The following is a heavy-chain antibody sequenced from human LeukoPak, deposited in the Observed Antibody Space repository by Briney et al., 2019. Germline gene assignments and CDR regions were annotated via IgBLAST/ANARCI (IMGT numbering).Heavy chain of an antibody. CDR2: ISTRSSYI. D-gene: IGHD6-6*01. Sequence: GGSLRLSCAASGFTFSSYSLNGVRQAPGKGLEWVSSISTRSSYIVYADSVKGRFTISRDNAKNSLYLQMNSLRAEDTAVYYCARLKLGMLDYWGQGTLVTVSS. CDR3: ARLKLGMLDY. CDR1: GFTFSSYS. J-gene: IGHJ4*02. V-gene: IGHV3-21*01.